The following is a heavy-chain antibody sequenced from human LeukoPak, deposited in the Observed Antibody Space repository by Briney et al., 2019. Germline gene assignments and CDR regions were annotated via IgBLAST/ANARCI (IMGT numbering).Heavy chain of an antibody. CDR2: IRYDGEET. D-gene: IGHD3-16*01. Sequence: PGGSPRLSCAASGFTFSSYGIHWVRQAPGKGLEWVTFIRYDGEETYYAESVKGRISISKDNSKNTAYMQMNSLRAEDTAVYYCVKDLRDRFSLYTLLDWGQGTLVTVSS. CDR1: GFTFSSYG. V-gene: IGHV3-30*02. J-gene: IGHJ4*02. CDR3: VKDLRDRFSLYTLLD.